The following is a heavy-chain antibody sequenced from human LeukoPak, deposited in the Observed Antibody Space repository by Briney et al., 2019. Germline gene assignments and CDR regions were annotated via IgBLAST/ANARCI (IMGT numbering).Heavy chain of an antibody. CDR1: GYTFTSYG. D-gene: IGHD3-16*01. CDR2: ISAYNGNT. V-gene: IGHV1-18*01. CDR3: ARVRGRFNWFDP. J-gene: IGHJ5*02. Sequence: ASLKVSCKASGYTFTSYGISWVRQAPGQGLEWMGWISAYNGNTNYAQKLEGRVTMSTDTSTSTAYMELRSLRSDDTAVYYCARVRGRFNWFDPWGQGTLVTVSS.